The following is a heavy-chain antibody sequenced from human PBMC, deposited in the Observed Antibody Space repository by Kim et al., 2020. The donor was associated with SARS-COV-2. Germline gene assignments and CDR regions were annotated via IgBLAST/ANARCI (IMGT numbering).Heavy chain of an antibody. V-gene: IGHV3-33*01. CDR1: GFTFSSYG. CDR2: IWYDGSNK. CDR3: ARDITPFGALDY. D-gene: IGHD1-20*01. J-gene: IGHJ4*02. Sequence: GGSLRLSCAASGFTFSSYGMHWVRQAPGKGLEWVAVIWYDGSNKYYADSVKGRFTISRDNSKNTLYLQMNSRRAEDTAVYYCARDITPFGALDYWGQGTLVTVST.